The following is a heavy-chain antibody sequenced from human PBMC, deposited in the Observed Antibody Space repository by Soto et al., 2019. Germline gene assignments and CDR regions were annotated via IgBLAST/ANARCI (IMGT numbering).Heavy chain of an antibody. V-gene: IGHV4-59*01. Sequence: SETLSLTCTVSGGSISSYYWSWIRQPPGKGLEWIGYIYYSGSTNYNPSLKSRVTISVDTSKNQFFLKLSSVTAADTAVYYCARAPSSYDILTGYRPNHYYGMDVWGQGTTVTVSS. D-gene: IGHD3-9*01. CDR2: IYYSGST. CDR1: GGSISSYY. CDR3: ARAPSSYDILTGYRPNHYYGMDV. J-gene: IGHJ6*02.